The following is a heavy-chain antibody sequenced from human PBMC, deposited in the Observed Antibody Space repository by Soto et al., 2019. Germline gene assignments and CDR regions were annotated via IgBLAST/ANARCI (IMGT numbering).Heavy chain of an antibody. CDR2: IYYSGST. D-gene: IGHD2-15*01. CDR3: ARGGGCSGGSCYSDFGY. J-gene: IGHJ4*02. CDR1: GGSISSGGYY. Sequence: SETLSLTCTVSGGSISSGGYYWSWIRQHPGKGLEWIGYIYYSGSTYYNPSLKSRVTISVDTSKNQFSLKLSSVTAADTAVYYCARGGGCSGGSCYSDFGYWGQGTLVTVSS. V-gene: IGHV4-31*03.